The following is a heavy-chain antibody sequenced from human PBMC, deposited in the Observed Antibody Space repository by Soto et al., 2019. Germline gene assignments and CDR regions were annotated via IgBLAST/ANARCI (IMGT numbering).Heavy chain of an antibody. V-gene: IGHV3-30*18. D-gene: IGHD6-19*01. CDR3: AKDLRDRRGWLHYSYGMDV. J-gene: IGHJ6*02. CDR1: GFTFSNYG. CDR2: ISYDGSNK. Sequence: QVQLVESGGGVVQPGRSLRLSCAASGFTFSNYGMHWVRQAPGKGLEWVAVISYDGSNKYYADSVKGRFTISRDNSKNTLYLQMNSLRAEDTAVYYCAKDLRDRRGWLHYSYGMDVWGQGTAVTVSS.